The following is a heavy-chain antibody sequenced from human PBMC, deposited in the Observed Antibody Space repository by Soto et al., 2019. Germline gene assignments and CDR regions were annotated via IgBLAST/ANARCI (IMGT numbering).Heavy chain of an antibody. V-gene: IGHV1-8*01. CDR2: TNPNSGNT. CDR3: ARVEDYIWGSYLKVRLGAFDI. Sequence: ASVKVSCKASGYTFTSYDINWVRQATGQGLEWMGWTNPNSGNTGYAQKFQGRVTMTRNTSISTAYMELSSLRSEDTAVYYCARVEDYIWGSYLKVRLGAFDIWGQGTMVTVSS. CDR1: GYTFTSYD. J-gene: IGHJ3*02. D-gene: IGHD3-16*02.